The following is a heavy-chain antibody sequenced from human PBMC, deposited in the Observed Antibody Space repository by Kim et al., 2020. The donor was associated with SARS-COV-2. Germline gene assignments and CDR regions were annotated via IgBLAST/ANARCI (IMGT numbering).Heavy chain of an antibody. CDR1: GGSISSSSYY. Sequence: SETLSLTCTVSGGSISSSSYYWGWIRQPPGKGLEWIGSIYYSGSTYYNPSLKSRVTISVDTSKNQFSLKLSSVTAADTAVYYCARPNWGRGNYYYYGMDVWGQGTTVTVSS. J-gene: IGHJ6*02. V-gene: IGHV4-39*01. CDR3: ARPNWGRGNYYYYGMDV. CDR2: IYYSGST. D-gene: IGHD7-27*01.